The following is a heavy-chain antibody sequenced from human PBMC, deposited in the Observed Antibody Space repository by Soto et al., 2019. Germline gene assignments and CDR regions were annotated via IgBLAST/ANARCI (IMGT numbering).Heavy chain of an antibody. D-gene: IGHD1-26*01. V-gene: IGHV1-2*02. Sequence: QVHLVQSGAEVAKPGASVKVSCKPSGYTFTGYYIHWVRQASGQGLEWMGWINPSSGDSKYAQKCQGRVTMTRDTSISTAYLDLRNLRSDDTAVYYCAREGGSAYGMDVWGQGTAVTVSS. J-gene: IGHJ6*02. CDR1: GYTFTGYY. CDR2: INPSSGDS. CDR3: AREGGSAYGMDV.